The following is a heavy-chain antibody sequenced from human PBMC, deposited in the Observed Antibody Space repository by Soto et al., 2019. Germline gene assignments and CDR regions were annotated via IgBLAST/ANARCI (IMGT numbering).Heavy chain of an antibody. CDR1: GYTFTGSS. V-gene: IGHV1-2*02. J-gene: IGHJ4*02. CDR3: ARDLTGDPNY. CDR2: INPNSGDT. D-gene: IGHD7-27*01. Sequence: QVQLVQSGAEVKKPGASVNVSCEASGYTFTGSSIHWVRQAPGQGLEWMGYINPNSGDTTFPQKFRGRVTMTRDTSISTAYMELSRVASDDTAVYYCARDLTGDPNYWGQGTLVTVSS.